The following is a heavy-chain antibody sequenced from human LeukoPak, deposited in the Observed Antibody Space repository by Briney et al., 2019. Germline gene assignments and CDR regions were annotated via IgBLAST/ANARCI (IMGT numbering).Heavy chain of an antibody. J-gene: IGHJ6*02. CDR3: AKSPGYGYYYGMDV. Sequence: GGSLRLSCAASGFTFDDYAMHWVRQAPGKGLEWVSGISWNSGSIGYADSVKGRFTISRDNAKNSLYLQMNSLRAEDTALYYCAKSPGYGYYYGMDVWGQGTTVTVSS. CDR2: ISWNSGSI. CDR1: GFTFDDYA. V-gene: IGHV3-9*01. D-gene: IGHD3-9*01.